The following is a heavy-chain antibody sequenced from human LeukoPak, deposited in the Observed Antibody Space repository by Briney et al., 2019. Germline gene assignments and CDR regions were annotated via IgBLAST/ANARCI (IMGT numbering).Heavy chain of an antibody. V-gene: IGHV4-59*12. J-gene: IGHJ4*02. D-gene: IGHD6-19*01. CDR3: ARRVGLVRPRSNGPKSIAVAGHFDY. CDR1: GGSISSYY. CDR2: IYYSGST. Sequence: PSETLSLTCTVSGGSISSYYWSWIRQPPGKGLEWIGYIYYSGSTNYNPSLKSRVTISVDTSKNQFSLKLSSVTAADTAVYYCARRVGLVRPRSNGPKSIAVAGHFDYWGQGTLVTVSS.